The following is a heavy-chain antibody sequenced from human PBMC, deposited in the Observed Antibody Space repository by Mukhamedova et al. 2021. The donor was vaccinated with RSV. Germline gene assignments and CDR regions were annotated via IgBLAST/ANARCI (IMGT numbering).Heavy chain of an antibody. Sequence: VRGRFTISRDNAKSSLYLQMNSLRAEDTAVYYCARVGGYCRGGSCYGWLDPWGQGTLVTVSS. V-gene: IGHV3-21*01. J-gene: IGHJ5*02. D-gene: IGHD2-15*01. CDR3: ARVGGYCRGGSCYGWLDP.